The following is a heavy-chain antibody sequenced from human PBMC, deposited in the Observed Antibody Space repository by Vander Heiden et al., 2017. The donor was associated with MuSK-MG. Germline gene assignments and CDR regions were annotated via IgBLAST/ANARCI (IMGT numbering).Heavy chain of an antibody. V-gene: IGHV3-9*01. CDR1: GFTFDDYA. D-gene: IGHD3-22*01. Sequence: EAQLVESGGGLVQPGRSLRLSCAASGFTFDDYAMHWVRQAPGKGLEWVSGISWNSGSIGYADSVKGRFTISRDNAKNSLYLQMNSLRAEDTALYYCAKWSTYYDSSGYYNYFDYWGQGTLVTVSS. CDR3: AKWSTYYDSSGYYNYFDY. J-gene: IGHJ4*02. CDR2: ISWNSGSI.